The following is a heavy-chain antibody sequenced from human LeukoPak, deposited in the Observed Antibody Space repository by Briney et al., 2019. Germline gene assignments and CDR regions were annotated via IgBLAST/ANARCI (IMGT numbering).Heavy chain of an antibody. D-gene: IGHD6-13*01. V-gene: IGHV3-11*04. J-gene: IGHJ4*02. CDR1: VFTFSDYY. CDR2: ISSGGSTI. CDR3: AKGHGSSWSFIDY. Sequence: PGGSLRLSCAASVFTFSDYYMTWIPQAPGKGLEGVSYISSGGSTIYYADSLKGRFTISRDNSKNSLYLQMNSLRLEDTAVYYCAKGHGSSWSFIDYWGQGTLVTVSS.